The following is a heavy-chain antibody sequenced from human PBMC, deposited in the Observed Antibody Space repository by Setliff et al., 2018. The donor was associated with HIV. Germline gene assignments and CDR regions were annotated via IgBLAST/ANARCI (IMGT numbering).Heavy chain of an antibody. CDR3: VRQGAVTGHSFDS. CDR1: GGSISSYY. CDR2: IYYSGST. J-gene: IGHJ4*02. Sequence: SETLSLTCTVSGGSISSYYWSWIRQPAGKGLEWIGTIYYSGSTYSNPSLKSRVTISVDTSKNQFSLKVNSVTAADTAVYYCVRQGAVTGHSFDSWGQGALVTVSS. V-gene: IGHV4-59*04. D-gene: IGHD6-19*01.